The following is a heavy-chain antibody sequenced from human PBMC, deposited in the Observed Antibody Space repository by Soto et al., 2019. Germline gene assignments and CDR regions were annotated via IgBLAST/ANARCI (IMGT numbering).Heavy chain of an antibody. D-gene: IGHD6-6*01. CDR3: AREGAAPYYYYGMDV. CDR1: GCSISSGGYF. Sequence: PSETLSLTCTFSGCSISSGGYFWSRIRQHPGKGLEWIGFIYYSGSTYYNPSLKSRVTISVDTSKNQFSLKLSSVTAADTAVYYCAREGAAPYYYYGMDVWGQGTTVTVSS. V-gene: IGHV4-31*03. J-gene: IGHJ6*02. CDR2: IYYSGST.